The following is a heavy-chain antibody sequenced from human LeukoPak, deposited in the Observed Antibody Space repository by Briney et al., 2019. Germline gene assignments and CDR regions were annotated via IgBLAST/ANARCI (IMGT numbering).Heavy chain of an antibody. Sequence: SETLSLTCTVSGGSISSYYWSWIRQPPGKGLEWIGYIYYSGGTNYNPSLKSRVTISVDTSKNQFSLKLSSVTAADTAVYYCARGATAHFDYWGQGTLVTVSS. CDR1: GGSISSYY. D-gene: IGHD5-18*01. V-gene: IGHV4-59*01. CDR3: ARGATAHFDY. J-gene: IGHJ4*02. CDR2: IYYSGGT.